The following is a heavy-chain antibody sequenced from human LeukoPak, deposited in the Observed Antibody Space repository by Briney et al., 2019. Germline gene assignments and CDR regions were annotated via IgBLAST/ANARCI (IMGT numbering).Heavy chain of an antibody. CDR2: VYKDGKM. CDR1: GFTVSDTY. J-gene: IGHJ4*02. D-gene: IGHD2-21*01. V-gene: IGHV3-53*01. CDR3: ASRHCRGGDCYFAGAGPFDH. Sequence: GGSLRLSCAASGFTVSDTYMSWVRQSPGKGLEWVSVVYKDGKMFYIDSVKGRFAISRDTSKNTVYLQMNNLRAEDTAVYYCASRHCRGGDCYFAGAGPFDHWGQGTLVTVSS.